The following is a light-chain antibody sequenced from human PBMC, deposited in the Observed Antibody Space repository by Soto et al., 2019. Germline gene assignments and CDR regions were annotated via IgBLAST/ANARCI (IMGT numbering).Light chain of an antibody. J-gene: IGLJ2*01. Sequence: QSVLTQPPSASGTPGQRVTISCSGSSSNIGSNTVNWYQQLPGTAPKLLIYSNNQRPSGVPDRFSGSKSGTSASLAISGLQYEDEDDYYCAAWDDSLNGGVFGGGTKVTVL. CDR2: SNN. CDR3: AAWDDSLNGGV. V-gene: IGLV1-44*01. CDR1: SSNIGSNT.